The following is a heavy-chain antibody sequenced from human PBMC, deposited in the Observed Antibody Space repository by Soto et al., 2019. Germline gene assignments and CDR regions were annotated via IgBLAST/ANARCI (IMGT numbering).Heavy chain of an antibody. D-gene: IGHD7-27*01. CDR1: GGSISRNNW. CDR2: IYHSGST. CDR3: ARSALGFDY. V-gene: IGHV4-4*02. Sequence: TSETLSLTCAVSGGSISRNNWWNWVRQTPGKGLEWIGEIYHSGSTNYNPSLKSRVTISIDKSKNQFSLKLSSVTAADTAVYYCARSALGFDYWGQGTLVTVSS. J-gene: IGHJ4*02.